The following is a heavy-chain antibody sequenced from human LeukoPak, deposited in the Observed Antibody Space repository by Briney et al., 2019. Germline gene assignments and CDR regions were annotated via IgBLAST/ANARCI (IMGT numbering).Heavy chain of an antibody. V-gene: IGHV3-30*02. CDR3: AKDAWEVGATAEIDY. CDR2: IRYDGSDK. D-gene: IGHD1-26*01. Sequence: GGSLTLSCATSGFIFSNYGMHWVRQAPGKGLEWVGFIRYDGSDKYYADSVKGRFTISRDNSKNKVYLQMDSLRTEDTAVYYCAKDAWEVGATAEIDYWGQGTLVTVSS. CDR1: GFIFSNYG. J-gene: IGHJ4*02.